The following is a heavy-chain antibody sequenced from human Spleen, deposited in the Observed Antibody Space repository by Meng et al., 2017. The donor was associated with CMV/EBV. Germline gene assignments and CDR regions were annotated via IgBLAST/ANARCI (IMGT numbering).Heavy chain of an antibody. Sequence: GSVRCYQWGLFRQSPGKGLEWIGEIHQSGSTNYNPSLKSRVSISIATSENQFSLTLSSVTAADTAVYYCARGGSYNSNSYQYYWFAPWGQGTLVTVSS. CDR2: IHQSGST. CDR1: GSVRCYQ. D-gene: IGHD6-13*01. CDR3: ARGGSYNSNSYQYYWFAP. J-gene: IGHJ5*02. V-gene: IGHV4-34*01.